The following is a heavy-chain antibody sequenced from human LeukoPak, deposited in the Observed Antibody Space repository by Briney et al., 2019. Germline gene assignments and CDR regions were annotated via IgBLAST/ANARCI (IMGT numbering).Heavy chain of an antibody. CDR3: ARDSPVEQQLNFDY. Sequence: GGSLRFSCAASGFTFSSYSMNWVRQAPGKGLEWVSSISSSSSYIYYADSVKGRFTISRDNAKNSLYLQMNSLRAEDTAVYYGARDSPVEQQLNFDYWGQGTLVTVSS. J-gene: IGHJ4*02. D-gene: IGHD6-13*01. V-gene: IGHV3-21*01. CDR1: GFTFSSYS. CDR2: ISSSSSYI.